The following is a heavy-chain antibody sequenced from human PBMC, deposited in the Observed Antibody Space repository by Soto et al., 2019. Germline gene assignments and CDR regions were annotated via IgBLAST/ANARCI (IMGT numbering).Heavy chain of an antibody. CDR1: GYIFTTYW. V-gene: IGHV5-51*01. CDR2: IYPGDSDT. D-gene: IGHD3-10*01. J-gene: IGHJ4*01. CDR3: ARHSTSAPKDY. Sequence: GEFLKISCNGSGYIFTTYWIAWVRQMPGKGLERVGIIYPGDSDTRYSPSFEGHVTISVDKSISTAFLQWNSLKASDNAIYYCARHSTSAPKDYWGQGTLVTVSS.